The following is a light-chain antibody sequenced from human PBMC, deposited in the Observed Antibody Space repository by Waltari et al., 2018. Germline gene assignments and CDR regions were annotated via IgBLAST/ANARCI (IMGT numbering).Light chain of an antibody. CDR2: AAS. Sequence: DVQMTQSPSSLSASVGDRVTITCRASQSISNDFNWYQQKPGKAPKLLIYAASSLQSGVPSRFSGSGSGPYFTLTISSLQPEDFAIFYCQQSFSTPYTFGQGTNLDIK. V-gene: IGKV1-39*01. CDR3: QQSFSTPYT. CDR1: QSISND. J-gene: IGKJ2*01.